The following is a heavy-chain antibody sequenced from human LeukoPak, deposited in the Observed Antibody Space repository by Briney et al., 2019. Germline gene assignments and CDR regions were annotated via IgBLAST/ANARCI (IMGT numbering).Heavy chain of an antibody. CDR1: GYTFTSYD. V-gene: IGHV1-8*01. J-gene: IGHJ6*02. D-gene: IGHD2-2*01. CDR2: MNPNSGNT. Sequence: ASVKVSCKASGYTFTSYDINWVRQATGQGLEWMGWMNPNSGNTGYAQKFQGRVTMTRNTSISTAYMELSSLRSEDTAVYYCARGRVSQYQLLLGGMDVWGQGTTVTVSS. CDR3: ARGRVSQYQLLLGGMDV.